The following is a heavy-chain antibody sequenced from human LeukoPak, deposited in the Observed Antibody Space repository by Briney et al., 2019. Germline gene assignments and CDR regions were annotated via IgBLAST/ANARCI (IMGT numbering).Heavy chain of an antibody. D-gene: IGHD3-3*01. CDR2: INEDATTI. CDR3: VRDLIFVWTPGDDFDF. CDR1: GFAFSAYW. J-gene: IGHJ4*02. V-gene: IGHV3-74*01. Sequence: GGSLRLSCAASGFAFSAYWMPWVRQAPGKGLEWVARINEDATTITYADSVKGRFIISRDNSKKSLYLQMNNVRAEDTAVYYCVRDLIFVWTPGDDFDFWGQGTLVIVSS.